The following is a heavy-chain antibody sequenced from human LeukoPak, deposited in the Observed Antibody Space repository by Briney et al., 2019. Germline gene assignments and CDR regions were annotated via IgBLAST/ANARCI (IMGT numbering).Heavy chain of an antibody. Sequence: GGSPRLSCAASGFTYSTYSMNWVRQAPGKGLEWVSSISGSSSYIYYADSVKGRFTISRDSAQNSLYLQMNSLRAEDTAVYYCARGQSYGWFDPWGQGTLVTVSS. CDR1: GFTYSTYS. J-gene: IGHJ5*02. CDR2: ISGSSSYI. V-gene: IGHV3-21*01. CDR3: ARGQSYGWFDP. D-gene: IGHD5-18*01.